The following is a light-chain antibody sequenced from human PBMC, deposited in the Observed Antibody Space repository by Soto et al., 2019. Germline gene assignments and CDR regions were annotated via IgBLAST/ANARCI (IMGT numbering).Light chain of an antibody. V-gene: IGKV3-15*01. Sequence: EIVMTQSPVTLSVSPGERAALSCRASQSISGHLAWYQQKPGQAPRLLIYGAYARPTGVPTRFGGSGSGTDLTLTISRVQSDDAAVYYCQQYDSWPQNTFGQGTKVDIX. CDR3: QQYDSWPQNT. CDR1: QSISGH. J-gene: IGKJ2*01. CDR2: GAY.